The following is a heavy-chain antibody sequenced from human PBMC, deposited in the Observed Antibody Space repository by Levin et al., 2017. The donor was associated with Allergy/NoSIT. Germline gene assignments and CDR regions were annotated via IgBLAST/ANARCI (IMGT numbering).Heavy chain of an antibody. V-gene: IGHV3-53*01. J-gene: IGHJ6*03. CDR3: ARDSRGWYADYMDV. D-gene: IGHD6-19*01. CDR2: IYSGGST. CDR1: GFTVSSNY. Sequence: GGSLRLSCAASGFTVSSNYMSWVRQAPGKGLEWVSIIYSGGSTYYADSVKGRFTISRDSSKNTLYLQMNSLRAEDTAMYYCARDSRGWYADYMDVWGKGTTVTVSS.